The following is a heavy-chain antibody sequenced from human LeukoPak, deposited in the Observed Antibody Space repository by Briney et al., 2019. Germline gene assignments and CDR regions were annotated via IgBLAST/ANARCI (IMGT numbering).Heavy chain of an antibody. CDR3: ARDLTADIVVVPAAMTGVNALDI. D-gene: IGHD2-2*01. CDR1: GGTFSSYA. J-gene: IGHJ3*02. Sequence: GASVKVSCKASGGTFSSYAISWVRQAPGQGLEWMGRIIPIFGTANYAQKFQGRVTITTDESTSTAYMELSSLRSEDTAVYYCARDLTADIVVVPAAMTGVNALDIWGQGTMVTVSS. CDR2: IIPIFGTA. V-gene: IGHV1-69*05.